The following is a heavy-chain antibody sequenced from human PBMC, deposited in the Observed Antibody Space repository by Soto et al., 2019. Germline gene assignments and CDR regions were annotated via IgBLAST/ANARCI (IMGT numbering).Heavy chain of an antibody. V-gene: IGHV4-61*08. CDR1: GDSISSGDYC. Sequence: SETLSLTCTVSGDSISSGDYCWSWIRQPPGKGLEWIGYIYYSGSTNYNPSLKSRVTISVDTSKNQFSLKLSSVTAADTAVYYCARSRTTVTPSGFQHWGQGTLVTVSS. CDR3: ARSRTTVTPSGFQH. D-gene: IGHD4-17*01. CDR2: IYYSGST. J-gene: IGHJ1*01.